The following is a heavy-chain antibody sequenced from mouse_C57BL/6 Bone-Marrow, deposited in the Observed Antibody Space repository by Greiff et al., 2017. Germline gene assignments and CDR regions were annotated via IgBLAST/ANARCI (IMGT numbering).Heavy chain of an antibody. Sequence: EVQLQQSGPELVKPGASVKLPCKASGYTFTDSNMDWVKQRHGKSLEWIGDITPNNGGTINKQKFNGNATLTVDKSANTAYMELRSLTSEDTAVYDSARRGFDYWGQGTTLTVSS. CDR2: ITPNNGGT. CDR3: ARRGFDY. CDR1: GYTFTDSN. J-gene: IGHJ2*01. V-gene: IGHV1-18*01.